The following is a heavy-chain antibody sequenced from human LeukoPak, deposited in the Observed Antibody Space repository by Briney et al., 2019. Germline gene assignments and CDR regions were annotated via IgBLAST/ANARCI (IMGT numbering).Heavy chain of an antibody. CDR1: GGSFSGYY. CDR2: INHSGST. Sequence: SETLSLTCAVYGGSFSGYYWSWIRQPPGKGLEWIGEINHSGSTNYNPSLKSRVTISVDTSKNQFSLKLSSVTAADTAVYYCARAVPNYDSSGYYYVGPHYFDYWGQGTLVTVSS. CDR3: ARAVPNYDSSGYYYVGPHYFDY. D-gene: IGHD3-22*01. J-gene: IGHJ4*02. V-gene: IGHV4-34*01.